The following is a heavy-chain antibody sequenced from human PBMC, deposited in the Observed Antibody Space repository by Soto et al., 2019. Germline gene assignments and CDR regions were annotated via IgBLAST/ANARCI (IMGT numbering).Heavy chain of an antibody. V-gene: IGHV4-39*01. D-gene: IGHD6-13*01. CDR3: ARHLLVAKAGRFGP. J-gene: IGHJ5*02. CDR2: IHYRGST. Sequence: SETLSLTCSVSGGSISTTYDYWGWIRQPPGRGLEWIATIHYRGSTYYNPSLKSRVTISVDTSKNRFSLRLTSVTAADTAIYYCARHLLVAKAGRFGPWGQGTLVTSPQ. CDR1: GGSISTTYDY.